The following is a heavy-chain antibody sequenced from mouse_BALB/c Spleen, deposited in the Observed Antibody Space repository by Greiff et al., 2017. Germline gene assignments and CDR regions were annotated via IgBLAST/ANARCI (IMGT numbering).Heavy chain of an antibody. CDR1: GFTFSSFG. Sequence: EVQRVESGGGLVQPGGSRKLSCAASGFTFSSFGMHWVRQAPEKGLEWVAYISSGSSTIYYADTVKGRFTSSRDNPRNTLFLQMTSLRSEDTAMYYCARSGDYYGSSYLDYWGQGTTLTVSS. D-gene: IGHD1-1*01. J-gene: IGHJ2*01. CDR3: ARSGDYYGSSYLDY. CDR2: ISSGSSTI. V-gene: IGHV5-17*02.